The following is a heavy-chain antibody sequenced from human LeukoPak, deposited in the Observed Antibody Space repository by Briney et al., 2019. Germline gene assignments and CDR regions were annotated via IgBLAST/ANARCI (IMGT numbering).Heavy chain of an antibody. V-gene: IGHV4-39*01. D-gene: IGHD5-18*01. CDR1: GASISSSNYY. CDR2: IYSSGNT. J-gene: IGHJ2*01. Sequence: SETLSLTCAVSGASISSSNYYWGWVRQSPGKGLEGIGNIYSSGNTYYNASLKSRVTMYIDTSKNQFSLTVRSVTAAHTARYSCAQSNGYGLXXYW. CDR3: AQSNGYGLXXYW.